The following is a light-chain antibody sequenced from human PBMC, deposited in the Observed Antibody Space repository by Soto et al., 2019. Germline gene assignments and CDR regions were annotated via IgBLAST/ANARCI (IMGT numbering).Light chain of an antibody. V-gene: IGLV4-69*02. CDR2: LNSDGSH. CDR1: SVHSAYA. Sequence: QPVLTQSPSASASLGASVKLTCTLRSVHSAYAIAWHQQQPEKGPRYLMKLNSDGSHSKGDGIPDRFSGSSSGAERYLTISSLQSEDDADYYCQTWGTGILVVFGGGTKQTVL. J-gene: IGLJ2*01. CDR3: QTWGTGILVV.